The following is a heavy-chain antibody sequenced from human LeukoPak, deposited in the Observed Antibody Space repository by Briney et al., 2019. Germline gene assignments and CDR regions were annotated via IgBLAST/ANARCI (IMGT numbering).Heavy chain of an antibody. J-gene: IGHJ4*02. CDR3: AKDMSPGYSLYYFDY. D-gene: IGHD5-18*01. CDR1: GFTFDDYA. Sequence: GRSLRLSCAASGFTFDDYAMHWVRQAPGKGLEWVSGISWNSGSIGYADSVKGRFTISRDNAKNSLYLQMNSLRAEDTASYYCAKDMSPGYSLYYFDYWGQGTLVTVSS. V-gene: IGHV3-9*01. CDR2: ISWNSGSI.